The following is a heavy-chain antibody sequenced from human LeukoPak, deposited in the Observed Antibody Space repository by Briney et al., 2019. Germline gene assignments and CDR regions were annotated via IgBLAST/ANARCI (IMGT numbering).Heavy chain of an antibody. CDR3: ARLHYSSWYYYNILIDYAFDI. CDR1: GGSISSGGYY. D-gene: IGHD6-13*01. J-gene: IGHJ3*02. V-gene: IGHV4-30-2*01. CDR2: IYHSGST. Sequence: SETLSLTCTVSGGSISSGGYYWSWIRQPPGQGLDWIGYIYHSGSTNYNPSLKSRVTISVDTSKNQFSLKLSSVTAADTAVYYCARLHYSSWYYYNILIDYAFDIWGQGTMDTVSS.